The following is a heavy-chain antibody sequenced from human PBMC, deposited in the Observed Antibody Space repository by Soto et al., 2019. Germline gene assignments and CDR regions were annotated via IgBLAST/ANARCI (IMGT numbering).Heavy chain of an antibody. D-gene: IGHD3-9*01. Sequence: SGGSLRLSCAASGFTFSNAWMSWVRQAPGKGLEWVGRIKSKTDGGTTDYAAPVKGRFTISRDDSKNTLYLQMNSLKTEDTAVYYCTTEYDILTGRDAFDIWGQGTMVTVSS. CDR1: GFTFSNAW. CDR2: IKSKTDGGTT. V-gene: IGHV3-15*01. J-gene: IGHJ3*02. CDR3: TTEYDILTGRDAFDI.